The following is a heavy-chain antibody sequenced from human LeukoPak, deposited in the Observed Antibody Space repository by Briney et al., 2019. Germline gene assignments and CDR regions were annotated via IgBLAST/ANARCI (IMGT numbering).Heavy chain of an antibody. D-gene: IGHD6-19*01. J-gene: IGHJ4*02. CDR1: GYTFTNYA. Sequence: EASVKVSCKASGYTFTNYAMNWVRQAPGQGLEWMGWINTNTGNPTYAQGFAGRFVFSLDTSVSTAYLQISSLKAEDSAVYFCARGRQYRTGRFPPGFDYWGQGTLVTVSS. CDR2: INTNTGNP. CDR3: ARGRQYRTGRFPPGFDY. V-gene: IGHV7-4-1*02.